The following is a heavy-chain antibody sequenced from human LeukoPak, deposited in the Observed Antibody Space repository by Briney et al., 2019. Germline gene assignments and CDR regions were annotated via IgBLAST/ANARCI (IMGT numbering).Heavy chain of an antibody. V-gene: IGHV3-7*01. Sequence: PGGSLRLSCAASGFTFSSYWMSWVRQAPGKGLEWVANIKQDGSEKYYVDSVKGRFTISRDNAKNSLYLQMNSLRAEDTAVYYCARDFELPYDHSGYYGGYTRWGQGTLVTVSS. CDR1: GFTFSSYW. CDR2: IKQDGSEK. D-gene: IGHD3-22*01. J-gene: IGHJ4*02. CDR3: ARDFELPYDHSGYYGGYTR.